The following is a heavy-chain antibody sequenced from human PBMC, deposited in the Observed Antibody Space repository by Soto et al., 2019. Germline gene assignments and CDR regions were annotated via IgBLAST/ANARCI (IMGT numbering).Heavy chain of an antibody. CDR1: GFTFSSYA. J-gene: IGHJ6*03. Sequence: PGGSLRLSCAASGFTFSSYAMSWVRQAPGKGLEWVSAISGSGGSTYYADSVKGRFTISRDNSKNTLYLQMNSLRAEDTAVYYCAKDGASYGSGSYYFSYYYYYMDVWGKGTTVTVSS. CDR2: ISGSGGST. D-gene: IGHD3-10*01. V-gene: IGHV3-23*01. CDR3: AKDGASYGSGSYYFSYYYYYMDV.